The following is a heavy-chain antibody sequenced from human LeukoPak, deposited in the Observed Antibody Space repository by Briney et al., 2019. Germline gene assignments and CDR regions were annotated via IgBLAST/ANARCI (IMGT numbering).Heavy chain of an antibody. CDR1: GFNFNTYT. J-gene: IGHJ1*01. V-gene: IGHV3-21*01. CDR2: ISSDSSYI. Sequence: GGSLRLSCAASGFNFNTYTMNWVRQAPGKGLEWVSSISSDSSYIYYADAVHGRFTVSRDNAKYSLYLQMNSLRAEDTAVYYCATPHDYGDSAEYFQHWGQGTLVTVSS. CDR3: ATPHDYGDSAEYFQH. D-gene: IGHD4-17*01.